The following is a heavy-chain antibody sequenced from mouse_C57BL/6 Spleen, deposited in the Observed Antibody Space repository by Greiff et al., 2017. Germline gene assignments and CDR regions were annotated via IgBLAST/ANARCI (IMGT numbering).Heavy chain of an antibody. J-gene: IGHJ2*01. D-gene: IGHD2-3*01. CDR1: GYTFTSYW. CDR3: ARTGGYYYSFDY. V-gene: IGHV1-50*01. CDR2: IDPSDSYT. Sequence: QVQLQQPGAELVKPGASVKLSCKASGYTFTSYWMQWVKQRPGQGLEWIGEIDPSDSYTNYNQKFKGKATLTVDTSSSTAYMQLSSLTSEDSAVYYCARTGGYYYSFDYWGQGTTLTVSP.